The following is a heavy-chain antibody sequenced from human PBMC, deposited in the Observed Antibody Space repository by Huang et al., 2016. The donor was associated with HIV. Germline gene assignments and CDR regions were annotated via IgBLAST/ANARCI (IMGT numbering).Heavy chain of an antibody. CDR2: IYYSGST. CDR3: ARLPGSITMIRGVITDPY. CDR1: GGSIRSDNYY. J-gene: IGHJ4*02. V-gene: IGHV4-39*02. D-gene: IGHD3-10*01. Sequence: QLQLQESGPGLVKPSETLSLTCTVSGGSIRSDNYYWGWIRQPPGKGLELIGSIYYSGSTYYNPSLKRRVTITVDTSKNHFSLRMRSVTAADTAVYYCARLPGSITMIRGVITDPYWGQGTLVTVSS.